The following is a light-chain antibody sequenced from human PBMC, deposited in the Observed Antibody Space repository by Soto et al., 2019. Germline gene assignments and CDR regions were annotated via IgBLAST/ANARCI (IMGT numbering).Light chain of an antibody. CDR1: SSDVGAYNS. CDR2: DVS. J-gene: IGLJ1*01. V-gene: IGLV2-14*01. Sequence: QSVLTQPASVSGSPGQSITISCTGTSSDVGAYNSVAWYQHNPGKAPKLMIYDVSNRPSGVSSRFSGSKSGNTASLSISGLQAEDEADYYCSSYTSSSTLVFGTGTKVTVL. CDR3: SSYTSSSTLV.